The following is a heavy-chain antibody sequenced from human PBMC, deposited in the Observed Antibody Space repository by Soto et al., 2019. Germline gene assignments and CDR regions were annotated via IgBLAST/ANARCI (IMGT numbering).Heavy chain of an antibody. CDR1: GGTFSSYT. CDR3: AIRYYDFWSGNP. Sequence: QVQLVQSGAEVKKPGSSVKVSCKASGGTFSSYTISWVRQAPGQGLEWMGRIIPILGIANYAQKFQGRVTITADKSTSTAYMELSSLRSEETAVYYCAIRYYDFWSGNPWGQGTLVTVSS. V-gene: IGHV1-69*02. J-gene: IGHJ5*02. CDR2: IIPILGIA. D-gene: IGHD3-3*01.